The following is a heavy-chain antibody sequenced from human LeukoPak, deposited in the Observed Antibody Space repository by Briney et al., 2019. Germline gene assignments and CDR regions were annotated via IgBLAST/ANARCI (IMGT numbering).Heavy chain of an antibody. J-gene: IGHJ3*02. V-gene: IGHV3-48*02. Sequence: PGGSLRLSCAASGFTFSSYSMNWVRQASGKGLEWVSYISSSTIYYADSVKGRFTISRDNAKNSLYLQMNSLRDEDTAVYYCARDSSFAFDIWGQGTMVTVSS. D-gene: IGHD2-2*01. CDR1: GFTFSSYS. CDR2: ISSSTI. CDR3: ARDSSFAFDI.